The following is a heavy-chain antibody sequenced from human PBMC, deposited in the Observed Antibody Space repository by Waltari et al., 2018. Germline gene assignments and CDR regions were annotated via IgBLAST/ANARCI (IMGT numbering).Heavy chain of an antibody. Sequence: QVQLPESGPGLVKPSEPLSPTCAVSGYSISSGYYWCWIRQPPGKGLEWIGSIYHSGSTYYNPSLKSRVTISVDTSKNQFSLKLSSVTAADTAVYYCASLVWNALDYWGQGTLVTVSS. J-gene: IGHJ4*02. CDR2: IYHSGST. CDR1: GYSISSGYY. CDR3: ASLVWNALDY. V-gene: IGHV4-38-2*01. D-gene: IGHD1-1*01.